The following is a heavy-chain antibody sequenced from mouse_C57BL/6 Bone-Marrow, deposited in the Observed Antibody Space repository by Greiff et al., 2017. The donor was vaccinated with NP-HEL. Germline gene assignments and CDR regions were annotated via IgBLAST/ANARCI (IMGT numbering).Heavy chain of an antibody. J-gene: IGHJ2*01. Sequence: QVQLQQPGAELVRPGSSVKLSCKASGYTFTSYWMDWVKQRPGQGLEWIGNIYPSDSETHYNQKFKDKATLTVDKSSSTAYMQLSSLTSEDSAVYYCASPHYYGSLYFDYWGQGTTLTVSS. CDR3: ASPHYYGSLYFDY. D-gene: IGHD1-1*01. CDR2: IYPSDSET. CDR1: GYTFTSYW. V-gene: IGHV1-61*01.